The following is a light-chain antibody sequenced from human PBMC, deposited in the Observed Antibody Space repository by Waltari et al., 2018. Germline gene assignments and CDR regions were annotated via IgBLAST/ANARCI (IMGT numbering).Light chain of an antibody. CDR1: ISNIGAGYD. Sequence: QSVLTQPPSVSGAPGQRVTIYCTGSISNIGAGYDVHWYQQLPGTAPKLLIYGNTNRPSGVPDRFSGSKSGTSASLAIPGLQSDDEADYSCQSYDNILSGGVFGGGTKLTVL. CDR2: GNT. V-gene: IGLV1-40*01. CDR3: QSYDNILSGGV. J-gene: IGLJ2*01.